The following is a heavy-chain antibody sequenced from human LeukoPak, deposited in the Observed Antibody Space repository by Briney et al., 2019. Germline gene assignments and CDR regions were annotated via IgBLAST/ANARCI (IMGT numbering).Heavy chain of an antibody. D-gene: IGHD3-22*01. CDR3: ARAGYYYDSSVGY. V-gene: IGHV3-7*01. Sequence: GGSLRLSCAASGFTFSSYWMSWVRQAPGKGLEWVANIKQDGSEKYYVDSVKGRFTISRDNAKNSLYLQMNSLRAEDTAVYYCARAGYYYDSSVGYWGQGTLVTVSS. CDR1: GFTFSSYW. J-gene: IGHJ4*02. CDR2: IKQDGSEK.